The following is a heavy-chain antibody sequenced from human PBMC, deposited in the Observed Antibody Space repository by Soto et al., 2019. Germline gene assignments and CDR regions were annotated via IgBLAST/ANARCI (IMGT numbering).Heavy chain of an antibody. V-gene: IGHV3-21*01. Sequence: PGGSLRLSCAASGFIFSSYSMNWVRQAPGKGLEWVSSISSTSTYIYYAGSVKGRFTISRDNAKNSLYLQMNSLRAEDTAIYYCARDLYCGGDCYQNWFDPWGQGTLVTVSS. J-gene: IGHJ5*02. CDR3: ARDLYCGGDCYQNWFDP. CDR1: GFIFSSYS. D-gene: IGHD2-21*02. CDR2: ISSTSTYI.